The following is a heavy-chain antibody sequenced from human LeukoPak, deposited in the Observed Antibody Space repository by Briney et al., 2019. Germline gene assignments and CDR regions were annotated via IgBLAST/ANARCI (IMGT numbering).Heavy chain of an antibody. D-gene: IGHD3-10*01. CDR3: ASQLTYYYGSGSYPPRRRDY. CDR2: IYSGGST. CDR1: GFTVSSNY. Sequence: GGSLRLSCAASGFTVSSNYMSWVRQAPGKGLEWVSVIYSGGSTYYADSVKGRFTISRDNSKNTLYLQMNSLRAEDTAVYYCASQLTYYYGSGSYPPRRRDYWGQGTLVTVSS. J-gene: IGHJ4*02. V-gene: IGHV3-53*01.